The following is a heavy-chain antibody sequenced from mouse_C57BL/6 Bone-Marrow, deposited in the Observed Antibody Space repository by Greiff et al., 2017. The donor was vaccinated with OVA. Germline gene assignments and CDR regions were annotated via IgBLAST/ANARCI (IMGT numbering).Heavy chain of an antibody. CDR1: GFNIKDDY. CDR2: IDPENGDT. D-gene: IGHD2-1*01. J-gene: IGHJ2*01. CDR3: TSYGNFDD. V-gene: IGHV14-4*01. Sequence: VQLQQSGAELVRPGASVKLSCTASGFNIKDDYMHWVKQRPEQGLEWIGWIDPENGDTEYASKFQGTATITADTSSNTAYLQLSSLTSDDTAVYYCTSYGNFDDWGQGTTLTVSS.